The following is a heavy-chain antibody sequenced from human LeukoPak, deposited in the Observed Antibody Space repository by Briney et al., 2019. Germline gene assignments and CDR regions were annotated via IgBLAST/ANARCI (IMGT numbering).Heavy chain of an antibody. CDR3: ARVSSLVQDYYYYMDV. D-gene: IGHD2-2*01. V-gene: IGHV3-33*01. CDR1: GFIFSTYG. J-gene: IGHJ6*03. CDR2: IWYDGSHK. Sequence: GGSLRLSCAASGFIFSTYGIHWVRQAPGKGLDWVALIWYDGSHKFYADSVKGRFTISRDNSRGTLYLQMNSLRAEDTAVYYCARVSSLVQDYYYYMDVWGKGTTVTVSS.